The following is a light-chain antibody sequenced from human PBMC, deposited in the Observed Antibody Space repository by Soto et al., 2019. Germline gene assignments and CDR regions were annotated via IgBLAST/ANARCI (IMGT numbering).Light chain of an antibody. J-gene: IGKJ4*01. CDR3: MQSIQLPPT. V-gene: IGKV2D-29*01. Sequence: DIVMTQTPLSLSVTPGQPASISCKSSQNLLNSDGKTSLYGYLQKAGQPPQLLIYEVSTRFSGVTGSFSGRGSGTDATLKISRVEAEDGVVYYCMQSIQLPPTFGGGTKVESK. CDR1: QNLLNSDGKTS. CDR2: EVS.